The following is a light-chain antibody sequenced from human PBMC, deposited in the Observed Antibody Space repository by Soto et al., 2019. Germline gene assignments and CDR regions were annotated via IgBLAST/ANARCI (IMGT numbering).Light chain of an antibody. CDR3: QQTYANPIT. V-gene: IGKV1-39*01. CDR2: GAS. J-gene: IGKJ5*01. Sequence: DIPMTQSPSSLSASVGDRFTITCRASHPISNYLNWYQHRPGKAPKLLIYGASTLQSGVPSRFSGSESGTDFTLTITSLQPEDCATYYCQQTYANPITFGQGTRLEIK. CDR1: HPISNY.